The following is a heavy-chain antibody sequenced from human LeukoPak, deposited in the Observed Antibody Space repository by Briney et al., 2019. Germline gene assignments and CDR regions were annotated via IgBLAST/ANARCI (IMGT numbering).Heavy chain of an antibody. J-gene: IGHJ5*02. CDR1: GFTFSSYE. Sequence: GGSLRLSCAASGFTFSSYEMNWVRQAPGKGLEWVSYISSSGSTIYYADSVKGRFTISRDNAKNSLYLQMNSLRVEDTAVYYCARALYYDSSGYTNWFDPWGQGTLVTVSS. V-gene: IGHV3-48*03. CDR2: ISSSGSTI. D-gene: IGHD3-22*01. CDR3: ARALYYDSSGYTNWFDP.